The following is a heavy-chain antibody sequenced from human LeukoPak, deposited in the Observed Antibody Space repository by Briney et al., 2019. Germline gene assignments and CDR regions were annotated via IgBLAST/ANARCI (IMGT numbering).Heavy chain of an antibody. V-gene: IGHV3-30*02. CDR2: IRYDGSNK. Sequence: GGSLRLSCAASGFTFSSYGMHWVRQAPGKGLEWVAFIRYDGSNKYYADSVKGRFTISRDNSKNTLYLQMNSLRAEDTAVYSCAKNSCSRTSCYLHYWGHIALGTVSS. D-gene: IGHD2-2*01. CDR3: AKNSCSRTSCYLHY. J-gene: IGHJ4*01. CDR1: GFTFSSYG.